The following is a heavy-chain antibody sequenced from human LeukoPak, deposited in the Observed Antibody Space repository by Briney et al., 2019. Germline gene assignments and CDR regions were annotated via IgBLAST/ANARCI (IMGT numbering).Heavy chain of an antibody. CDR3: AKTNGDGYGMDV. CDR2: IWYDGSNK. J-gene: IGHJ6*02. D-gene: IGHD4-17*01. CDR1: GFTFSSYG. Sequence: GGSLRLSCAASGFTFSSYGMHWVRQAPGKGLEWVAVIWYDGSNKYYADSVKGRFTISRDNSKNTLYLQMTSLRAEDTAVYYCAKTNGDGYGMDVWGQGTTVTVSS. V-gene: IGHV3-33*06.